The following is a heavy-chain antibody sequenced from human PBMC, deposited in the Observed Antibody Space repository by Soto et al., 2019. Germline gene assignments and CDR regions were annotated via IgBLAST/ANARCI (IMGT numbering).Heavy chain of an antibody. CDR2: IYYNGNT. D-gene: IGHD7-27*01. Sequence: QVQLQESGPGLVKPSETLSLTCTVSGGSISNHYWSWIRQPPGKGLEWIGYIYYNGNTNYNPSLKSRVTMSVDTSKNQISLKLSSVTAADTAVYYCTRANLYSEYWGQVTLVTVSS. V-gene: IGHV4-59*11. CDR1: GGSISNHY. CDR3: TRANLYSEY. J-gene: IGHJ4*02.